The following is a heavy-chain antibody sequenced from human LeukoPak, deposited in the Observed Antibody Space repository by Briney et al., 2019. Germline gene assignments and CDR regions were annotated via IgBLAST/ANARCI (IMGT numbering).Heavy chain of an antibody. CDR1: GYTFTSYG. CDR2: ISAYNGNT. D-gene: IGHD2-8*01. J-gene: IGHJ4*02. CDR3: ARVLGSARMVYALYFDY. Sequence: ASVKVSCKASGYTFTSYGISRVRQAPGQGLEWMGWISAYNGNTNYAQKLQGRVTMTTDTSTSTAYMELRSLRSDDTAVYYCARVLGSARMVYALYFDYWGQGTLVTVSS. V-gene: IGHV1-18*01.